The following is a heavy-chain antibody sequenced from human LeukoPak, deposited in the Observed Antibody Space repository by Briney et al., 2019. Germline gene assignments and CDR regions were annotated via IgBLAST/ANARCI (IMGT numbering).Heavy chain of an antibody. Sequence: GGSLRLSCAASGYTFSSHGLTWVRQAPGKGLEWVSTINGAGDNPYYADTVKDRFTISTDNSKTTPYLQIPSLLAQDTAIYLLGKISGCYGCYLDYWGQGALVTVS. D-gene: IGHD3-16*01. J-gene: IGHJ4*02. V-gene: IGHV3-23*01. CDR2: INGAGDNP. CDR1: GYTFSSHG. CDR3: GKISGCYGCYLDY.